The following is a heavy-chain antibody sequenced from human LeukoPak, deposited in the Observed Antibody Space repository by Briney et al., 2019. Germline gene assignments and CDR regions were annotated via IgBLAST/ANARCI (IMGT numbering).Heavy chain of an antibody. CDR2: ISWDGGST. Sequence: GGSLRLSCAASGFTFDDYVMHWVRQAPGKGLEWVSLISWDGGSTYYADSVKGRFTISRDNSKNSLYLQMNSLRGEDTALYYCTKDSGYGSFDYWGQGTLVTVSS. D-gene: IGHD6-19*01. V-gene: IGHV3-43D*03. CDR3: TKDSGYGSFDY. J-gene: IGHJ4*02. CDR1: GFTFDDYV.